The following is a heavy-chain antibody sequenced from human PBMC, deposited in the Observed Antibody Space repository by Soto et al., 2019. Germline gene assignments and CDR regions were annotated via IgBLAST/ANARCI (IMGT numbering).Heavy chain of an antibody. Sequence: VQLLESGGGLVQPGGSLRLSCAASGFTFSNYAMSWVRQAPGKGLEWVSGITGSGDSTYYADSVKGRFTISRDNSKNTLFLQMNSLRAEDTAVYYCAKAGGDCSGGSCYSGQGDYWGQGTQVTVSS. J-gene: IGHJ4*02. CDR3: AKAGGDCSGGSCYSGQGDY. CDR2: ITGSGDST. CDR1: GFTFSNYA. V-gene: IGHV3-23*01. D-gene: IGHD2-15*01.